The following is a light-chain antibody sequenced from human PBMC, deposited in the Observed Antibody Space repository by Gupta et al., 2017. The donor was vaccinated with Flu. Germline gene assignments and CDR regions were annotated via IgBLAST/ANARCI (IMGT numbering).Light chain of an antibody. CDR3: QQYDSYPPT. CDR1: QGISSY. Sequence: PSSLSASTGDRVTITCRASQGISSYLAWYQQKPGKAPKLLIYAASTLQSGVPSRFSGSGSGTDFTLTISCLQSEDFATYYCQQYDSYPPTFGQGTKLEIK. V-gene: IGKV1-8*01. J-gene: IGKJ2*01. CDR2: AAS.